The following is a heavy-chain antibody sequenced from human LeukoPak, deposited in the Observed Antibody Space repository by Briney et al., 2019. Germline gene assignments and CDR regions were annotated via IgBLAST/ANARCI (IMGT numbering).Heavy chain of an antibody. CDR3: ARDDGAY. CDR2: IYYSGST. CDR1: GDSISSSTFY. D-gene: IGHD3-16*01. J-gene: IGHJ4*02. V-gene: IGHV4-39*02. Sequence: SETLSLMCTVTGDSISSSTFYWAWIRQPPGKGLEWMGSIYYSGSTFHNPSLKSRVTISVDTSKNQFSLRLYSVTAADTALYYCARDDGAYWGQGTLVVVSS.